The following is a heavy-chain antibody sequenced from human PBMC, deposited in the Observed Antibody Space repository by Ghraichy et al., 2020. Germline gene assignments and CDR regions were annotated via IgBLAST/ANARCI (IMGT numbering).Heavy chain of an antibody. D-gene: IGHD6-13*01. CDR3: ARQPIAAAGLIGY. CDR1: GGSFSGYY. CDR2: INHSGST. Sequence: SETLSLTCAVYGGSFSGYYWSWIRQPPGKGLEWIGEINHSGSTNYNPSLKSRVTISVDTSKNQFSLKLSSVTAADTAVYYCARQPIAAAGLIGYWGQGTLVTVSS. V-gene: IGHV4-34*01. J-gene: IGHJ4*02.